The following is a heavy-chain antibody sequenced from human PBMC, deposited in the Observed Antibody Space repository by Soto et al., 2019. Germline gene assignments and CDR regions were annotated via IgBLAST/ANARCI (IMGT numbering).Heavy chain of an antibody. V-gene: IGHV1-8*01. CDR1: GDTFSNFD. CDR3: ATMIRGLIHWLDP. J-gene: IGHJ5*02. CDR2: MYPNNGQT. D-gene: IGHD3-16*01. Sequence: QVQLVQSGAEVKRPGASVKVSCKASGDTFSNFDFNWVRQATGQGPEWMGWMYPNNGQTAYARTFQGRVTMTWNSSTSTAYMELGRLTSDDTAVYYCATMIRGLIHWLDPWGQGTLVTVSS.